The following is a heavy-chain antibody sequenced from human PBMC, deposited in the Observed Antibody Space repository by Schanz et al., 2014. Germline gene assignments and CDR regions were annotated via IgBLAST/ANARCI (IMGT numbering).Heavy chain of an antibody. D-gene: IGHD6-13*01. CDR1: GFTVSKNY. CDR2: IYTDGST. V-gene: IGHV3-66*01. Sequence: EVQLVESGGGLVQPGGSLRLSCAASGFTVSKNYMSWVRQAPGKGLEWVSIIYTDGSTYYADSVRDRFTISRDNSRKTLYLQMNSLRAEDTAVYYCARLDSSSWYPRYWGQGTLVTVSS. J-gene: IGHJ4*02. CDR3: ARLDSSSWYPRY.